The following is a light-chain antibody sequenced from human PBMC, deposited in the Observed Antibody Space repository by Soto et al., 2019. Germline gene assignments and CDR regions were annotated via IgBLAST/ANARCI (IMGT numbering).Light chain of an antibody. J-gene: IGLJ2*01. Sequence: HCELTNAASGSGVPVRSLTIFCTGTSSDIGGQNSVSWYQQHPGNAPKLMIFDVSNRPSGVSDRFSGSKSDNTASLTISGLQAEDEADYYCSSFTTSTTWVFGGGTKVTVL. CDR3: SSFTTSTTWV. V-gene: IGLV2-14*01. CDR1: SSDIGGQNS. CDR2: DVS.